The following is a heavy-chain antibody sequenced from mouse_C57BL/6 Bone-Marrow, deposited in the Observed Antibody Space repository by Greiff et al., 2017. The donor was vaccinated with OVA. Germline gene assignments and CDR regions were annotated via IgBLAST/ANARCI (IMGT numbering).Heavy chain of an antibody. D-gene: IGHD4-1*01. CDR2: INPSTGGT. J-gene: IGHJ3*01. CDR3: ARGGTSPFAY. Sequence: EVQLQQSGPELVKPGASVKISCKASGYSFTGYYMNWVKQSPEKSLEWIGEINPSTGGTTYNQKFKAKATLTVDKSSSTAYMQLKSLTSEDSGVYYGARGGTSPFAYWGQGTLVTVSA. V-gene: IGHV1-42*01. CDR1: GYSFTGYY.